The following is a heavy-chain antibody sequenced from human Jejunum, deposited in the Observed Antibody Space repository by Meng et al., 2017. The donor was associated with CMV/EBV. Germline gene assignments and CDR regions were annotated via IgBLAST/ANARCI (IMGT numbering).Heavy chain of an antibody. CDR1: GGSLSRSSSY. V-gene: IGHV4-39*07. CDR2: MYYDGSQ. CDR3: AFMRGQPRRNYFDF. Sequence: SGGSLSRSSSYGGWVRQPPGKGLEWIGNMYYDGSQYYNPSLKSRVSIFADLSRNQFSLRLASVSAADTAMYYCAFMRGQPRRNYFDFWGPGTLVTVSS. D-gene: IGHD1-14*01. J-gene: IGHJ5*01.